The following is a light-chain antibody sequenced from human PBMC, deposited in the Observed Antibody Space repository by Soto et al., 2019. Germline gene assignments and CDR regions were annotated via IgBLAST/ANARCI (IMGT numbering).Light chain of an antibody. Sequence: QSVLTQPASVSGSPGQSITISCTGTSNDVGGYNYVSWYQQHPGKAPKLMIYEVSYRPSGVSNRFSGSKSGNTASLTISGLQAEDEADYYCSSYTSSSTVVFGGGTKLTVL. CDR1: SNDVGGYNY. CDR3: SSYTSSSTVV. V-gene: IGLV2-14*01. J-gene: IGLJ2*01. CDR2: EVS.